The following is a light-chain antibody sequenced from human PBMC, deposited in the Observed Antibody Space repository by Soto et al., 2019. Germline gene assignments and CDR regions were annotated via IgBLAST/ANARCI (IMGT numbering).Light chain of an antibody. V-gene: IGLV2-8*01. CDR2: EVS. J-gene: IGLJ1*01. Sequence: QSALTQPPSASGSPGQSVTISCTGTSSDVGSYNYVSWYQQNPGKAPKLIIYEVSKQPPGVPDRFSGSKSGNTASLSVSGLQAGDDGDYYCSSYAGSNIYVFGTGTKLTVL. CDR3: SSYAGSNIYV. CDR1: SSDVGSYNY.